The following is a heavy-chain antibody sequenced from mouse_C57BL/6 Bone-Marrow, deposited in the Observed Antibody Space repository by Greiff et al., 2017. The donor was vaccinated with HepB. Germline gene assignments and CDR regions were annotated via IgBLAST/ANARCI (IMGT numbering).Heavy chain of an antibody. CDR1: GYTFTSYW. CDR2: IDPSDGYT. V-gene: IGHV1-69*01. J-gene: IGHJ2*01. Sequence: QVQLQQPGAELVMPGASVKLSCKASGYTFTSYWMHWVKQRPGQGLEWIGEIDPSDGYTNYNQKFKGKSTLTVDKSSSTAYMQLSSLTSEDSAVYYCARITALDYFDYWGQGTTLTVSS. CDR3: ARITALDYFDY. D-gene: IGHD1-1*01.